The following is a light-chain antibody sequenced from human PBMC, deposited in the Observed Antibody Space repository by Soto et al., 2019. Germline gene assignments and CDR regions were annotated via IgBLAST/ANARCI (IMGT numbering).Light chain of an antibody. CDR3: HVWDSDANHVV. J-gene: IGLJ2*01. V-gene: IGLV3-21*01. Sequence: SSELTQPPSVSVVPGMTARITCGGNDIGSKSVHWYQQKPGQAPVLVIYYEIDRPSGIPERFSGSNSGNTATLTITRVDAGDEADYYCHVWDSDANHVVFGGGTKLTVL. CDR2: YEI. CDR1: DIGSKS.